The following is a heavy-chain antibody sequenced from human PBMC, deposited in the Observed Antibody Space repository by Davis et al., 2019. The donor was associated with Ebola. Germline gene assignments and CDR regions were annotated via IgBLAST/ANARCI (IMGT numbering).Heavy chain of an antibody. CDR2: IKQDGSEK. Sequence: GESLKISCAASGFTFSSYWMSWVRQAPGKGLEWVANIKQDGSEKYYVDSVKGRFTISRGNAKNSLYLQMNSLRAEDTAVYYCARVPLRAVAGDWGQGTLVTVSS. V-gene: IGHV3-7*01. J-gene: IGHJ4*02. CDR1: GFTFSSYW. CDR3: ARVPLRAVAGD. D-gene: IGHD6-19*01.